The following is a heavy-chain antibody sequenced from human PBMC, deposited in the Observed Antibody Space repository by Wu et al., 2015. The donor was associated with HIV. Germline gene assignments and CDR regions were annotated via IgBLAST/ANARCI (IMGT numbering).Heavy chain of an antibody. CDR3: ARGSRYYDFWSGYYSDTFDI. J-gene: IGHJ3*02. V-gene: IGHV1-69*12. CDR1: GGTFSNYA. Sequence: QLHLVQSGAEVKKPGSSVKVSCKASGGTFSNYAINWVRQAPGQGLEWMGGIIPIFGTGNNAQKFQGRVAITADESTSTAYMELSSLRSEDTAVYYCARGSRYYDFWSGYYSDTFDIWGQGTTVTVSS. CDR2: IIPIFGTG. D-gene: IGHD3-3*01.